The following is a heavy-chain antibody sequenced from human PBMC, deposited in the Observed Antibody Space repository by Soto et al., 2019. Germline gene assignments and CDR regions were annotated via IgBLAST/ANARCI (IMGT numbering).Heavy chain of an antibody. CDR2: ISAYSGNT. CDR1: GYTFTSYA. V-gene: IGHV1-18*01. Sequence: ASVKVSCKTSGYTFTSYAISWVRQAPGQGLEWMGWISAYSGNTNYTQNLQGRVTMTTDTSTNTAYMELRSLRSDDTAVYYCARGIRSGGNYYYYMDVWGKGTTVTVSS. J-gene: IGHJ6*03. CDR3: ARGIRSGGNYYYYMDV. D-gene: IGHD1-26*01.